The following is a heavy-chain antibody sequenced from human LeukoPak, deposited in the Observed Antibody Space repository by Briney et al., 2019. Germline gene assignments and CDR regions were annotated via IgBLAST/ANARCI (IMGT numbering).Heavy chain of an antibody. D-gene: IGHD1-1*01. V-gene: IGHV3-11*06. CDR3: ARVIRGTGGDWLDP. Sequence: PGGSLRLSCAASGFTFSDYYMRWIRQAPGKGLERVAYITSSSSTNYADSVKGRFSVSRDNAKNSLFLQMNGLRAEDTAVYYCARVIRGTGGDWLDPWGQGTLVTVSS. CDR2: ITSSSST. CDR1: GFTFSDYY. J-gene: IGHJ5*02.